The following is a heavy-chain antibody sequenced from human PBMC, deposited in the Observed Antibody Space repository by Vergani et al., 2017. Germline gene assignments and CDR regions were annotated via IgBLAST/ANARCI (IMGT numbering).Heavy chain of an antibody. CDR3: ARRDSYALDRYYYYYMDV. Sequence: QVQLVESGGGVVQPGRSLRLSCAASGFTFSSYGMHWVRQAPGKGLEWGADIWYDGSNKYYAESVKGRFTISRDNSKNTLYLQMNSLRAEDTAVYYCARRDSYALDRYYYYYMDVWGKGTTVTVSS. CDR2: IWYDGSNK. V-gene: IGHV3-33*01. J-gene: IGHJ6*03. CDR1: GFTFSSYG. D-gene: IGHD5-18*01.